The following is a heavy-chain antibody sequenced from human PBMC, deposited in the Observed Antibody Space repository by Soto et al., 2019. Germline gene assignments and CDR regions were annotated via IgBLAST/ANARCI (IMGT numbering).Heavy chain of an antibody. CDR1: GGSITSSY. J-gene: IGHJ5*02. CDR3: ARGQKSPNYYKFGSPFDP. V-gene: IGHV4-59*01. D-gene: IGHD3-10*01. CDR2: IYDTGISGYTPST. Sequence: PSETLSLTCTVSGGSITSSYWSWIRRPPGKGLEWIAYIYDTGISGYTPSTSYNPSLKSRVTMSVDTSKSQFSLKLTSVTAADTAVYYCARGQKSPNYYKFGSPFDPWGQGTLVTVSS.